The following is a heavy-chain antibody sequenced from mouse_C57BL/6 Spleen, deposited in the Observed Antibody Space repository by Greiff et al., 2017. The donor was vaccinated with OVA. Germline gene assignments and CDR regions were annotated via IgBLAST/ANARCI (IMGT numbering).Heavy chain of an antibody. CDR2: LWSGGST. Sequence: VHLVESGPGLVQPSQSLSITCTVSGFSLTSYGVHWVRQSPGKGLEWLGVLWSGGSTDYNAAFISRLSISKDNSKSQVFFKMNSLQADDTAIYYCARMPDTTVVATHWYFDVWGTGTTVTVSS. CDR3: ARMPDTTVVATHWYFDV. CDR1: GFSLTSYG. V-gene: IGHV2-2*01. D-gene: IGHD1-1*01. J-gene: IGHJ1*03.